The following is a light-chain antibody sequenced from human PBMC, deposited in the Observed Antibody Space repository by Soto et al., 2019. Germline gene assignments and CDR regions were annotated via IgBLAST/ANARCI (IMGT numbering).Light chain of an antibody. J-gene: IGKJ1*01. CDR3: QQYRSWPSS. Sequence: EIVMTQSPATLSVSPGERATLSCRASQSVSSNLAWYQQKPGQAPRLLIYGASTRATGIPARFSGSGSETEFTLTISSLQSEDFAVYYCQQYRSWPSSFGQGTKVDIK. V-gene: IGKV3-15*01. CDR2: GAS. CDR1: QSVSSN.